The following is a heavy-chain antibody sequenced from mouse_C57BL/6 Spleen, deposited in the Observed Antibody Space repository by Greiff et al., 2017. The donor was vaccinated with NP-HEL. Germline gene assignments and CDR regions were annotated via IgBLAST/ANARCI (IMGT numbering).Heavy chain of an antibody. CDR1: GYTFPSYW. CDR3: ARGGSSSFDY. V-gene: IGHV1-50*01. D-gene: IGHD1-1*01. Sequence: QVQLQQPGAELVKPGASVKLSCKASGYTFPSYWMQWVKQRPGQGLEWIGEIDPSDSYTNYNQKFKGKATLTVDTSSSTAYMQLSSLTSEDSAVYYCARGGSSSFDYWGQGTTLTVSS. J-gene: IGHJ2*01. CDR2: IDPSDSYT.